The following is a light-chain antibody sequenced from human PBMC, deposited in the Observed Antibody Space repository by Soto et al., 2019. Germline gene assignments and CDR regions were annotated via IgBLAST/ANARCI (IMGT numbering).Light chain of an antibody. CDR3: SSYTTSSTLV. CDR2: EVS. J-gene: IGLJ1*01. V-gene: IGLV2-14*01. CDR1: NSDVGGYNS. Sequence: QSALTEPASVSGSPGQSITISCTGTNSDVGGYNSVSWYQQHPGKAPKLMIYEVSNRPSGVSNRFSGSKSGNTASLTISGLQAEDEADYYRSSYTTSSTLVFGTGTKVTVL.